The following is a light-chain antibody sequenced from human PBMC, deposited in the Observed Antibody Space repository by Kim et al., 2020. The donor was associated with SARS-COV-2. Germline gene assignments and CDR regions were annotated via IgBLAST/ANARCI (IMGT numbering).Light chain of an antibody. J-gene: IGKJ5*01. CDR1: QSLLHSDAYNY. CDR2: LGS. Sequence: DIVLTQSPLSLPVTPGEPASISCRSSQSLLHSDAYNYLDWYLQKPGQSPQLLIYLGSNRASGVPDRVSGSGSGTDFTLKISRVEAEDVGVYYCMQALQTPNTFGQGKRLEIK. CDR3: MQALQTPNT. V-gene: IGKV2-28*01.